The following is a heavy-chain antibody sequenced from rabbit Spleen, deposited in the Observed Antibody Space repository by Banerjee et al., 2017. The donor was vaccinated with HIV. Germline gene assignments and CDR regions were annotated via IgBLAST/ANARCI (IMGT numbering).Heavy chain of an antibody. CDR3: TRDSSGNGGGGLDL. CDR2: IYADDGNT. J-gene: IGHJ3*01. Sequence: QQQLVESGGGQVKPGGTLTLSCKASGFSFSGNYWICWVRQAPGKVLEWIACIYADDGNTHYANWAKGRFAISKTSSTTVTLQMTSLTAADTATYFCTRDSSGNGGGGLDLWGPGTLVTVS. D-gene: IGHD1-1*01. V-gene: IGHV1S45*01. CDR1: GFSFSGNYW.